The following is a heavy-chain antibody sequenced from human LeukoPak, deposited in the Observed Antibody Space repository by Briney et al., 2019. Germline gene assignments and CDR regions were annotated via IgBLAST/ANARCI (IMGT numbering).Heavy chain of an antibody. D-gene: IGHD3-22*01. CDR3: ARGRYYDTPFDP. V-gene: IGHV1-69*05. CDR1: GGTFSSYA. J-gene: IGHJ5*02. Sequence: SVKVSCKASGGTFSSYAISWVRQAPGQGLERMGRIIPIFGTANYAQKFQGRVTITTDESTSTAYMELSSLRSEDTAVYYCARGRYYDTPFDPWGQGTLVTVSS. CDR2: IIPIFGTA.